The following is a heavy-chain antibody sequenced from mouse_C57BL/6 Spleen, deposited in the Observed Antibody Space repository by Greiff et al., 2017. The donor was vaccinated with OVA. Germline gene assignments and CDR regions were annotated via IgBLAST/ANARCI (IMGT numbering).Heavy chain of an antibody. D-gene: IGHD1-2*01. CDR2: IYPGDGDT. J-gene: IGHJ3*01. CDR3: TIGNYYGFAY. V-gene: IGHV1-80*01. Sequence: QVQLQQSGAELVKPGASVKISCKASGYAFSSYWMNWVKQRPGKGLEWIGQIYPGDGDTNYNGKFKGKATLTADKSSSTAYLQLSSLTSVDSAVYFCTIGNYYGFAYWGQGTLVTVSA. CDR1: GYAFSSYW.